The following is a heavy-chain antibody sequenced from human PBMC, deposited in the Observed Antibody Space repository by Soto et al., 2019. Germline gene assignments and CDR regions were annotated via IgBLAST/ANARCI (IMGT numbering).Heavy chain of an antibody. CDR1: GYTFTRDQ. D-gene: IGHD5-18*01. CDR3: ARVMRSLLSITALDT. V-gene: IGHV1-46*01. CDR2: IDPSGGKT. J-gene: IGHJ5*02. Sequence: ASVKVSCKASGYTFTRDQIHWVRQAPGQGLEWMGMIDPSGGKTNYAQKFQGRVTMTRDTSTSTVYMALSSLRSEDTAIYFCARVMRSLLSITALDTWGKGTPVTVSS.